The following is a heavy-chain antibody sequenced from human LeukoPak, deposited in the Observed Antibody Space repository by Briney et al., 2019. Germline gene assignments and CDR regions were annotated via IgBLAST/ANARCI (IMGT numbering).Heavy chain of an antibody. CDR3: TTRVNTRRYCSGGSCYSRDYFDY. D-gene: IGHD2-15*01. CDR2: IKSKTAGGTT. J-gene: IGHJ4*02. V-gene: IGHV3-15*01. CDR1: GFSFSSYA. Sequence: GGSLRLSCATSGFSFSSYAMRWVRQAPGKGLEWVGRIKSKTAGGTTDYAAPVKGRFTISRDDSKNTLYLQMNSLKTEDTAVYYCTTRVNTRRYCSGGSCYSRDYFDYWGQGTLVTVSS.